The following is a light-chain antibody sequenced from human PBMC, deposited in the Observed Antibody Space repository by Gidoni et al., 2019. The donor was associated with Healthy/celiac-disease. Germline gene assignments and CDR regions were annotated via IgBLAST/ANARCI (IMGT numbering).Light chain of an antibody. Sequence: EMVLTQSPGTLSLSPGERATLSCRASQSVSSSYLAWYQQNPGQAPRLLIYGASSRATCIPDRFSGSGSGTDFTLTISRLEPEDFAVYYCQQYGSSLRTFGQGTKVEIK. V-gene: IGKV3-20*01. J-gene: IGKJ1*01. CDR2: GAS. CDR1: QSVSSSY. CDR3: QQYGSSLRT.